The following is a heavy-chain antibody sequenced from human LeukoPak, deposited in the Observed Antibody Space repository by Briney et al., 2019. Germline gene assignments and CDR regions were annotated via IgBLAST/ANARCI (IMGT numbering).Heavy chain of an antibody. CDR1: GGSISSSSYY. CDR3: ARHECSSTSCYSAAGGNHFDY. D-gene: IGHD2-2*01. CDR2: IYYSGST. J-gene: IGHJ4*02. V-gene: IGHV4-39*01. Sequence: SETLSLTCTVSGGSISSSSYYWGWIRQPPGKGLEWIGSIYYSGSTYYNPSLKSRVTISVDTSKNQFSLKLSSVTAADTAVYYCARHECSSTSCYSAAGGNHFDYWGQGTLVTVSS.